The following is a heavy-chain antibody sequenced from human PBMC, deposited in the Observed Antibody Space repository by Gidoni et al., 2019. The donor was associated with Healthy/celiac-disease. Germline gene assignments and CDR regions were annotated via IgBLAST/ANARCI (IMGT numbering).Heavy chain of an antibody. J-gene: IGHJ4*02. CDR1: GFTSSNHG. CDR3: AKDGQQWLVGGGYYFDY. CDR2: ISYDGSNK. D-gene: IGHD6-19*01. V-gene: IGHV3-30*02. Sequence: QVQLVESGGGVVEPGGSLRLYCSECGFTSSNHGLHWVRQAPGKGLVWVVFISYDGSNKYYAYSVKGRFTISRGNSKNTLYLQMNSLRSEDTSIYYCAKDGQQWLVGGGYYFDYWGQGTLVTVSS.